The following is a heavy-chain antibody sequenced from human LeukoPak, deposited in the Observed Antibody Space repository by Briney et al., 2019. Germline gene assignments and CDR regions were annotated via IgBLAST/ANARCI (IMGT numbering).Heavy chain of an antibody. J-gene: IGHJ4*02. CDR2: ISSNGDNT. CDR1: GFTFSTYV. CDR3: VRGTGY. V-gene: IGHV3-64D*06. Sequence: GGSLRLSCSVSGFTFSTYVTHWVRQAPGKGLEYVSAISSNGDNTYYADSVKGRFTISRDNSKNTLYLQMSSLRADDTAVYYCVRGTGYWGQGTLVTVSS.